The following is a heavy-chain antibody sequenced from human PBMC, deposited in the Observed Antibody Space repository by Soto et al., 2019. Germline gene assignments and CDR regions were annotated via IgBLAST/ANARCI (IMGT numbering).Heavy chain of an antibody. CDR1: GYTFTSYG. CDR3: ARGEGGPRWGSIDY. Sequence: ASVKVSCKASGYTFTSYGISWVRQAPGQGLEWMGWINPNSGGTNYAQKFQGWVTMTRDTSISTAHMELSRLRSDDTAVYYCARGEGGPRWGSIDYWGQGTLVTVPQ. J-gene: IGHJ4*02. CDR2: INPNSGGT. V-gene: IGHV1-2*04. D-gene: IGHD2-21*01.